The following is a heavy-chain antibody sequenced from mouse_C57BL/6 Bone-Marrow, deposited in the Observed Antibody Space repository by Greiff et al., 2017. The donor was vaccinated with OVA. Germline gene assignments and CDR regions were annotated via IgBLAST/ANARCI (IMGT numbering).Heavy chain of an antibody. CDR1: GFTFSDYG. CDR3: ADYDGGAWFAY. Sequence: EVKLMESGGGLVKPGGSLKLSCAASGFTFSDYGMHWVRQAPEKGLEWVVYISSGSSTIYYADTVKGRFTISRDNAKNTLFLQMTSLRSEDTAMYYCADYDGGAWFAYWGQGTLVTVSA. D-gene: IGHD2-4*01. J-gene: IGHJ3*01. V-gene: IGHV5-17*01. CDR2: ISSGSSTI.